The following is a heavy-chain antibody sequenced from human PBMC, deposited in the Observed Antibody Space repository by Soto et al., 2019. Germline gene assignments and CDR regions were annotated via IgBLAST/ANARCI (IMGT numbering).Heavy chain of an antibody. V-gene: IGHV3-23*01. D-gene: IGHD3-3*01. Sequence: PGGSLRLSCAASGFTFSSYAMSWVRQAPGKGLEWVSAISGSGGSTYYADSVKGRFTISRDNSKNTLYLQMNSLRAEDTAVYYCAKVPHYDFWSGYYSYYGMDVWGQGTTVTVSS. CDR3: AKVPHYDFWSGYYSYYGMDV. CDR2: ISGSGGST. CDR1: GFTFSSYA. J-gene: IGHJ6*02.